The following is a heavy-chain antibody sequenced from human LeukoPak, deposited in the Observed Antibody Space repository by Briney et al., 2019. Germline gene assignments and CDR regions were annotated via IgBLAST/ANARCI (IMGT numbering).Heavy chain of an antibody. CDR1: GYTFTSYG. D-gene: IGHD3-22*01. CDR3: ARDFYESNGNWYDVFDI. J-gene: IGHJ3*02. CDR2: ISAYNGNT. Sequence: ASVKVSCKASGYTFTSYGISWVRQAPGQGLEWMGWISAYNGNTNYAQKLQGRVTMTTDTSTNTAFMELRSLRSDDTALNYCARDFYESNGNWYDVFDIWGQGTMVTVSS. V-gene: IGHV1-18*01.